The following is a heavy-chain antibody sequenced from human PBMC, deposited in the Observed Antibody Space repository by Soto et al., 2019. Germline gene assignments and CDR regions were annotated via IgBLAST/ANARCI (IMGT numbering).Heavy chain of an antibody. Sequence: SETLSLTCTVSGGSISSSSYYWGWIRQPPGKGLEWIGSIYYSGSTYYNPSLKSRVTISVDTSKNQFSLKLSSVTAADTAVYYCARSMTKVVTLDYWGQGTLVTVSS. CDR2: IYYSGST. CDR1: GGSISSSSYY. V-gene: IGHV4-39*01. D-gene: IGHD4-17*01. CDR3: ARSMTKVVTLDY. J-gene: IGHJ4*02.